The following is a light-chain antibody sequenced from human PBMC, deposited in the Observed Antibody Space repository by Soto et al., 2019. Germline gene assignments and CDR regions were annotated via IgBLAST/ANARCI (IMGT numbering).Light chain of an antibody. CDR3: GTWDSSLIYWV. CDR1: SSNIGNNY. J-gene: IGLJ3*02. Sequence: QSVLTQPPSVSAAPGQKVTISCSGSSSNIGNNYVSWYQQLPGTAPKLLIYDNNKRPSGIPDRFSGSKSGTSATLGITGLQTGDEADYYCGTWDSSLIYWVFGGGTKLTVL. CDR2: DNN. V-gene: IGLV1-51*01.